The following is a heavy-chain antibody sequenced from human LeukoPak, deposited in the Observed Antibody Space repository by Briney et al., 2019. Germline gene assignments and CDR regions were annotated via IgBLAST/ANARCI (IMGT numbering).Heavy chain of an antibody. D-gene: IGHD6-13*01. CDR1: GGSISSSNHY. J-gene: IGHJ1*01. CDR3: ARVGGSSSWYRYFQH. V-gene: IGHV4-39*07. CDR2: IYYSGST. Sequence: SETLSLTCTVSGGSISSSNHYWGWIRQPPGKGLEWIGTIYYSGSTYYNPSLKSRVTISVDTSKNQFSLKLSSVTAADTAVYYCARVGGSSSWYRYFQHWGQGTLVTVSS.